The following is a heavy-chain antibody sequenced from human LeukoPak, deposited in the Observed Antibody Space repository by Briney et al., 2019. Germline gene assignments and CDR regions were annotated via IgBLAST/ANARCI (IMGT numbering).Heavy chain of an antibody. CDR1: GASVSSYY. D-gene: IGHD6-19*01. J-gene: IGHJ4*02. V-gene: IGHV4-59*02. CDR3: ARDPGGSRGWFDY. Sequence: SETLCLTCTVSGASVSSYYWTWIRQPPGKGLEWIGYIHYSGSTRYNPSLQSRVTISLDTSRTQCSLRLNSVSAADTAVYYCARDPGGSRGWFDYWGQGDLVTVSS. CDR2: IHYSGST.